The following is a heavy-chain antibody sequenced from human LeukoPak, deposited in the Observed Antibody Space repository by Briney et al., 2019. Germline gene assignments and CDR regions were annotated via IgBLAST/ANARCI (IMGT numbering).Heavy chain of an antibody. CDR3: AGKDFWSGYYPNDAFDI. J-gene: IGHJ3*02. D-gene: IGHD3-3*01. Sequence: GGSLRLSCAASGFTFSSYAMHWVRQAPGKGLEWVAVISYGGSNKYYADSVKGRFTISRDNSKNTLYLQMNSLRAEDTAVYYCAGKDFWSGYYPNDAFDIWGQGTMVTVSS. V-gene: IGHV3-30-3*01. CDR2: ISYGGSNK. CDR1: GFTFSSYA.